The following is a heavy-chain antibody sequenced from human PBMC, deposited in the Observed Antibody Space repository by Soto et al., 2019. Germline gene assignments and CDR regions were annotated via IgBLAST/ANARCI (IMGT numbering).Heavy chain of an antibody. V-gene: IGHV3-30-3*01. D-gene: IGHD4-17*01. CDR2: ISYDGSNK. CDR1: GFTFSSYA. J-gene: IGHJ6*02. CDR3: ARDQSHYGDYDYYGMDV. Sequence: PGGSLRLSCAASGFTFSSYAMHWVRQAPGKGLEWVAVISYDGSNKYYADSVKGRFTISRDNSKNTLYLQMNSLRAEDTAVYYCARDQSHYGDYDYYGMDVWGQGTTVTVSS.